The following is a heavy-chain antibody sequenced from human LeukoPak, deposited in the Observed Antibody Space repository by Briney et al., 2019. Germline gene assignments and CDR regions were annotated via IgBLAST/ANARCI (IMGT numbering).Heavy chain of an antibody. J-gene: IGHJ4*02. CDR3: ARDNYYDSSGYGEYYFDY. Sequence: SQTLSLTCTVSGGSISGGDYYWSWIRQPPGKGLEWIGYIYYSGSTYYNPSLKSRVTISVDTSKNQFSLKLSSVTAADTAVYYCARDNYYDSSGYGEYYFDYWGQGTLVTVSS. CDR2: IYYSGST. CDR1: GGSISGGDYY. D-gene: IGHD3-22*01. V-gene: IGHV4-30-4*01.